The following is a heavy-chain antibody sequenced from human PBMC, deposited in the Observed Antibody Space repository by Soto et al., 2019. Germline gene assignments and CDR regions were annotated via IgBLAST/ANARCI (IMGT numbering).Heavy chain of an antibody. D-gene: IGHD3-3*01. CDR3: ARDGLRFLEWARGWFDP. V-gene: IGHV1-18*04. CDR2: ISAYNGNT. CDR1: GYTFTSYG. J-gene: IGHJ5*02. Sequence: ASVKVSCKASGYTFTSYGISWVRQAPGQGLEWMGWISAYNGNTNYAQKLQGRVTMTTDTSTSTAYMELRSLRSDDTAVYYCARDGLRFLEWARGWFDPWGQGXLVTVYS.